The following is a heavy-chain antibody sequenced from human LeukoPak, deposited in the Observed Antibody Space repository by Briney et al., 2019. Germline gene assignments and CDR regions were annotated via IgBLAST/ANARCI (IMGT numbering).Heavy chain of an antibody. V-gene: IGHV4-59*01. Sequence: SETLSLTCTVSGGSISGYYWSWIRQPPGKGLEGIGYIHYSGSTNYNPSLQSRLTIFLDTSKNQFALKLNSVTAADTAVYYCVRDFIAAASGAFDIWGQGTTVTVSS. J-gene: IGHJ3*02. CDR1: GGSISGYY. CDR2: IHYSGST. CDR3: VRDFIAAASGAFDI. D-gene: IGHD6-13*01.